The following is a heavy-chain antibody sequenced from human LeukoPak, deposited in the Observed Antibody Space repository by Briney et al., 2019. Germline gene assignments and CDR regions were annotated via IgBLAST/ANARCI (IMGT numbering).Heavy chain of an antibody. Sequence: GGSLRLSCAASGFTFSSYSMNWVRQTPGKGLEWVSSISSSSYIYYADSVKGRFTISRDNAKNSLYLQMNSLRAEDTAVYYCARFLEWLLDYWGQGTLVTVSS. J-gene: IGHJ4*02. CDR3: ARFLEWLLDY. V-gene: IGHV3-21*01. D-gene: IGHD3-3*01. CDR2: ISSSSYI. CDR1: GFTFSSYS.